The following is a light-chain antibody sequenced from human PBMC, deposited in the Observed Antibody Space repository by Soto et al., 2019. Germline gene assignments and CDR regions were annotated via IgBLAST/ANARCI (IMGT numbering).Light chain of an antibody. V-gene: IGLV2-23*01. CDR2: EGS. CDR1: SSDVGSYNL. CDR3: CSYAGSSTFYV. Sequence: QSFLTQPASVSGSPGQSITISCTGTSSDVGSYNLVSWYQQHPGKAPKLMIYEGSKWPSGVSNRFSGSKSGNTASLTISGLQAEDEADYYCCSYAGSSTFYVFGTGTKVTVL. J-gene: IGLJ1*01.